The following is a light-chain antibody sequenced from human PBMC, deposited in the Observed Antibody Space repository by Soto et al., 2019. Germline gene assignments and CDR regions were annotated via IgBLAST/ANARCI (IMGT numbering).Light chain of an antibody. CDR2: AAS. CDR3: KKYNSAPHT. CDR1: QGISNY. V-gene: IGKV1-27*01. J-gene: IGKJ4*01. Sequence: DIQMTQSPSSLSASVGDRVTITCRASQGISNYLAWYQQKPGKVPKLLIYAASTLQPGVPSRFTGSGSGTHFTLTISSLQPEDVATYYCKKYNSAPHTFGGGTKVAIK.